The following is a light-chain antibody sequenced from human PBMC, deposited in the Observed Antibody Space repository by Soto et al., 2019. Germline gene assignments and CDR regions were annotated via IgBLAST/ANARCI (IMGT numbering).Light chain of an antibody. V-gene: IGLV2-14*01. CDR1: SSDIGGYNY. J-gene: IGLJ2*01. CDR3: SSYSGSITHIL. CDR2: DVT. Sequence: QSALTQPASVSGSPGQSITISCTGSSSDIGGYNYVSWYQQHPGKAPKLIIYDVTYRPSGFSYRFSASKSGSTASLTISGLQPEDEADYYCSSYSGSITHILFGGGTKLTVL.